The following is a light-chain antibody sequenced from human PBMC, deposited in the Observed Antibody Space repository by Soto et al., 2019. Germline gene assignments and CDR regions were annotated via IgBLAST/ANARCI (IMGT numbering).Light chain of an antibody. CDR3: QQTRSYTST. Sequence: IQLTQSPSSLSSSVRDSVTITCRASQGITSYLAWYQQKPGEAPNLLIYGASTLQSGVPSRFSGSGSGTDFTLTINSLKDEDFATYDGQQTRSYTSTFGGGTKVDIK. CDR2: GAS. J-gene: IGKJ4*01. V-gene: IGKV1-9*01. CDR1: QGITSY.